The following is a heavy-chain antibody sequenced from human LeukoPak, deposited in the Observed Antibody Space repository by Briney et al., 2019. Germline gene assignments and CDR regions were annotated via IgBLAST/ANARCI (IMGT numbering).Heavy chain of an antibody. D-gene: IGHD5-18*01. Sequence: ASVKVSCKASGYTFTSYYMHWVRQAPGQGLEWMGIINPSGGSTSYAQKFHGRVTMTMDTSTSTVYMELSSLRAEDTAVYYCAREIGYSYANDAFDIWGQGTMVTVSS. CDR1: GYTFTSYY. J-gene: IGHJ3*02. CDR3: AREIGYSYANDAFDI. V-gene: IGHV1-46*01. CDR2: INPSGGST.